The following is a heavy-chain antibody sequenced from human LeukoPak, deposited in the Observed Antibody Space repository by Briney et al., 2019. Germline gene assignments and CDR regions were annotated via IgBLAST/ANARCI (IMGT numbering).Heavy chain of an antibody. J-gene: IGHJ4*02. Sequence: GGSLRPSCAASGFTFSGYGMSWVRQAPGKGLEWVSGISGSGGGTFYADSVKGRVSISRDNSKNRVYLQMNSLRAEDTAVYFCAKDGQYCGSSSCLDELDYWGQGTLVTVSS. V-gene: IGHV3-23*01. CDR3: AKDGQYCGSSSCLDELDY. CDR2: ISGSGGGT. CDR1: GFTFSGYG. D-gene: IGHD2-2*01.